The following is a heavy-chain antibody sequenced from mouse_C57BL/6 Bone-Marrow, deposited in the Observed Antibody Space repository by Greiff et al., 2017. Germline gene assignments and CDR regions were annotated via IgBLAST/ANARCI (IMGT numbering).Heavy chain of an antibody. CDR1: GYTFTNYW. Sequence: QVQLQQSGAELVRPGTSVKMSCKASGYTFTNYWIGWAKQRPGHGLEWIGEIYPGGGYTNYNEKFKGKATLTADKSSSTAYMQFSSLTSEDSAIYYGARSKWDQKGCAMDCWGQGTSVTVSS. CDR2: IYPGGGYT. D-gene: IGHD3-3*01. J-gene: IGHJ4*01. V-gene: IGHV1-63*01. CDR3: ARSKWDQKGCAMDC.